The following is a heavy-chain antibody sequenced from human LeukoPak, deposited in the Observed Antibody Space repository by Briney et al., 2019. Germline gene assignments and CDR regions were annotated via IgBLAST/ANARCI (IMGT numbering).Heavy chain of an antibody. Sequence: SQTLSLTCTVSGGSISSGGYYWSWIRQHPGKGLEWIGYIYYSGSTYYNPSLKSRVTISVDTSKNQFSLKLSSVTAADTAVYYCESYYDILTGTFDYWGQGTLVTVSS. CDR3: ESYYDILTGTFDY. V-gene: IGHV4-31*03. J-gene: IGHJ4*02. D-gene: IGHD3-9*01. CDR1: GGSISSGGYY. CDR2: IYYSGST.